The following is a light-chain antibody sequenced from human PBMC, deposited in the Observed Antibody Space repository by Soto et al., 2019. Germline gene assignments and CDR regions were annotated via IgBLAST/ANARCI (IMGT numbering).Light chain of an antibody. CDR1: QSGSSSY. J-gene: IGKJ3*01. CDR3: QQYGSSPPLFT. CDR2: GAS. Sequence: EIVLTQSAGPLSLSPGERATLSCRASQSGSSSYLAWYQQKPGQAHRLLISGASSMATGIPDRFSGSGSGTAFTLTISRLEPEDFAVYYFQQYGSSPPLFTFGPGTKVDIK. V-gene: IGKV3-20*01.